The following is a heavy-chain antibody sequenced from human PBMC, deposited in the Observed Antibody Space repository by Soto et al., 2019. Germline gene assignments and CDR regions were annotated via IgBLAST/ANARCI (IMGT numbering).Heavy chain of an antibody. CDR3: AKDIVTRIHPSDDY. CDR1: GFTFSSYA. V-gene: IGHV3-23*01. Sequence: EVQLLESGGGLLQPGGSLRLSCAASGFTFSSYAMSWVRQAPGKGLEWVSAISGSGGSTYYADSVKGRFTISRDNSKNTLYLQMYSLRAEDTALYYCAKDIVTRIHPSDDYWRQGTLVTVSS. CDR2: ISGSGGST. D-gene: IGHD5-18*01. J-gene: IGHJ4*02.